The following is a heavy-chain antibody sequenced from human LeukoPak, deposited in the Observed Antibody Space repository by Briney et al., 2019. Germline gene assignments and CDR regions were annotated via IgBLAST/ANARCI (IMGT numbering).Heavy chain of an antibody. CDR2: IIPIFGTA. D-gene: IGHD1-26*01. CDR1: GGTFSSYA. Sequence: SVKVSCKASGGTFSSYAISWVRQAPGQGREWMGGIIPIFGTANYAQKFQGRVTITADESTSTAYMELSSLRSEDTAVYYCAREAHSGSYRRLDYWGQGTLVTVSS. CDR3: AREAHSGSYRRLDY. J-gene: IGHJ4*02. V-gene: IGHV1-69*13.